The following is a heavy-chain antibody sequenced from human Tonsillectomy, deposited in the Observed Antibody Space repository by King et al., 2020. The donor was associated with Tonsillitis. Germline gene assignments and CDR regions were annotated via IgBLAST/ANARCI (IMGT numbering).Heavy chain of an antibody. J-gene: IGHJ4*02. V-gene: IGHV5-51*01. CDR3: ARHGDGYYYGSGSSPSDY. CDR1: GYSFTTYW. CDR2: IYPGDSET. Sequence: VQLVESGAEVKKPGESLKISCTGSGYSFTTYWIGWVRQMPGKGLEWMGIIYPGDSETTYSPSFQGQVTISAGKSISTAYLQWSSLKASDTAMYYCARHGDGYYYGSGSSPSDYWGQGTLVTVSS. D-gene: IGHD3-10*01.